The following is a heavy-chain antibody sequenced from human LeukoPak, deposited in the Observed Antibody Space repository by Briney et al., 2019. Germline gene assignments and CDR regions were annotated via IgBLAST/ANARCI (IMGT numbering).Heavy chain of an antibody. CDR2: INHSGST. V-gene: IGHV4-34*01. D-gene: IGHD3-10*01. CDR3: VRSGGRGGGV. CDR1: GGSFSGYY. Sequence: SETLSLTCAVYGGSFSGYYWSWIRQPPGKGLEWIGEINHSGSTNYNPSLKSRVTMSLDTSKNQLSLKLISVTATDTAVYYCVRSGGRGGGVWGQGTLVTVSS. J-gene: IGHJ4*02.